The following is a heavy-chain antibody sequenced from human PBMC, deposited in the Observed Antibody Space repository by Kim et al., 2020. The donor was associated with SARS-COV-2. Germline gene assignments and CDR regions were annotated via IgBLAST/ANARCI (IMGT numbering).Heavy chain of an antibody. CDR1: GYTFTSYA. J-gene: IGHJ4*02. CDR2: INTNTGNP. Sequence: ASVKVSCKASGYTFTSYAMNWVRQAPGQGLEWMGWINTNTGNPTYAQGFTGRFVFSLDTSVSTAYLQISSLKAEDTAVYYCAVHNYYDSSGYSPIIDYWGQGTLVTVSS. CDR3: AVHNYYDSSGYSPIIDY. V-gene: IGHV7-4-1*02. D-gene: IGHD3-22*01.